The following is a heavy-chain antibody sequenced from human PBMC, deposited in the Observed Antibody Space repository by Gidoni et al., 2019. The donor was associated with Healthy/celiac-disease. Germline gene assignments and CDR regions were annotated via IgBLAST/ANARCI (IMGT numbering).Heavy chain of an antibody. V-gene: IGHV3-23*01. CDR1: GFTFSSYA. CDR3: AKGGTKARRGGSLPWDFDY. Sequence: EVQLLASGGGLVQPGGSLRLSCAASGFTFSSYAMSWVRQAPGKGLEWVSGISGSGGSTYYADSVKGRFTISRDNSKNTLYLQMNSLRAEDTAVYYCAKGGTKARRGGSLPWDFDYWGQGTLVTVSS. D-gene: IGHD2-15*01. J-gene: IGHJ4*02. CDR2: ISGSGGST.